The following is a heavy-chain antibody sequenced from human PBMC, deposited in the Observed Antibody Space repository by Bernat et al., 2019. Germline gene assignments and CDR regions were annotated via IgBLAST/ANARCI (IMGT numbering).Heavy chain of an antibody. Sequence: EVQLVESGGGLVKPGGSLRLSCAASGFTFSNAWMSWVRQAPGKGLEWVGRIKSKTDGGTTDYAAPVKDRFTISRDDSKNTLYLQMNSLKTEDTAVYYCTTDLPIMIGGVHAFDIWGQGTMVTVSS. CDR3: TTDLPIMIGGVHAFDI. CDR1: GFTFSNAW. D-gene: IGHD3-22*01. V-gene: IGHV3-15*01. J-gene: IGHJ3*02. CDR2: IKSKTDGGTT.